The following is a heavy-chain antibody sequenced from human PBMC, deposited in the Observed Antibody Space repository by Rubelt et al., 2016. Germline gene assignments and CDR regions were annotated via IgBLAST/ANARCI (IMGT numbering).Heavy chain of an antibody. CDR2: ISASNGNP. J-gene: IGHJ4*02. Sequence: QVQLVQSGAEVKKPGASVKVSCKASGYTFTSYGISWVRQAPGQGLEWMGWISASNGNPHYAQKLQGRVTMTTDTSTSTAYMELRSLRSDDTAVYYCARNLIMITFGGVIVPPDYWGQGTLVTVSS. CDR1: GYTFTSYG. D-gene: IGHD3-16*02. V-gene: IGHV1-18*01. CDR3: ARNLIMITFGGVIVPPDY.